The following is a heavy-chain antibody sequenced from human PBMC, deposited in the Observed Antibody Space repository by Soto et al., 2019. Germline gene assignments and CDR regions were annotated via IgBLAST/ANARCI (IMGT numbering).Heavy chain of an antibody. V-gene: IGHV4-30-4*01. CDR1: GGSISSGDHY. CDR2: IYYSGTP. D-gene: IGHD3-22*01. J-gene: IGHJ4*02. CDR3: ATYYDSSGPTFDY. Sequence: QVQLQESGPGLVKPSQTLSLTCTVSGGSISSGDHYWSWIRQPPGKGLEWIGYIYYSGTPYSNPSLKSRITMSVDTSKNQFSLKLDSVTAADTAVYYCATYYDSSGPTFDYWGQGTLVTVS.